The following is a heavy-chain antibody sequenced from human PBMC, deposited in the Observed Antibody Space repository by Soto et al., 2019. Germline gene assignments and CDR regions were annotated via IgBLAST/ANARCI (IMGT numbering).Heavy chain of an antibody. V-gene: IGHV3-66*01. CDR2: IYTGGNT. D-gene: IGHD6-13*01. Sequence: EVQLVESGGGLVQPGGSLRLSCAASGLTVSSNYMSWVRQAPGKGLECVSLIYTGGNTYYADSVRGRFTISRDSSKNILYLQMNSLRGEDTGVFYCAGGPYSCSSYGSGFDPWGQGTLVTVSS. CDR3: AGGPYSCSSYGSGFDP. J-gene: IGHJ5*02. CDR1: GLTVSSNY.